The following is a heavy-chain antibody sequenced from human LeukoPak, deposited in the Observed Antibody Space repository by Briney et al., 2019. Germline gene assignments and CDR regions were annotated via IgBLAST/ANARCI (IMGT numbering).Heavy chain of an antibody. Sequence: SETLSLTCAVYGGSFSGYYWSWIRQPPGKGLEWIGEINHSGSTNYNPSLKSRVTISVDTSKNQFSLKLSSVTAADTAVYYCARDYDCSGGSCYPFDPWGQGTLVTVSS. D-gene: IGHD2-15*01. V-gene: IGHV4-34*01. CDR2: INHSGST. J-gene: IGHJ5*02. CDR3: ARDYDCSGGSCYPFDP. CDR1: GGSFSGYY.